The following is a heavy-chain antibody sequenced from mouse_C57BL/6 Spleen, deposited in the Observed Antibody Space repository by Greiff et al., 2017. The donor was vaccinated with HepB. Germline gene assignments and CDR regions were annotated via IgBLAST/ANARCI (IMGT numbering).Heavy chain of an antibody. CDR1: GFTFSSYG. CDR2: ISSGGSYT. CDR3: ARGYFDV. J-gene: IGHJ1*03. Sequence: EVKLMESGGDLVKPGGSLKLSCAASGFTFSSYGMSWVRQTPDKRLEWVATISSGGSYTYYPDSVKGRFTISRDNAKNTLYLQMSSLKSEDTAMYYCARGYFDVWGTGTTVTVSS. V-gene: IGHV5-6*01.